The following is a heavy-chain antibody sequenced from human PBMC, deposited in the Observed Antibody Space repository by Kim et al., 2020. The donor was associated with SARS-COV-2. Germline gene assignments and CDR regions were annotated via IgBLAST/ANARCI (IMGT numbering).Heavy chain of an antibody. V-gene: IGHV2-5*02. D-gene: IGHD6-13*01. Sequence: SGPTLVNPTQTLTLTCTFSGFSLSTSGVGVGWIRQPPGKALEWLALIYWDDDKRYSPSLKSRLTITKDTSKNQVVLTMTNMGPVDTATYYCAHEQWYSSSWGGGFDYWGQGTLVTVSS. CDR3: AHEQWYSSSWGGGFDY. J-gene: IGHJ4*02. CDR1: GFSLSTSGVG. CDR2: IYWDDDK.